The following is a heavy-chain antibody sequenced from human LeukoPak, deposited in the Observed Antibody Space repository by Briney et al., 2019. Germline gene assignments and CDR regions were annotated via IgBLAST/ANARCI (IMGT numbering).Heavy chain of an antibody. V-gene: IGHV3-30*02. CDR1: GFTFSSYG. CDR3: AKVLSKQDYVWGSYPSPPHWFDP. CDR2: IRYDGSNK. J-gene: IGHJ5*02. Sequence: PGGSLRLSCAASGFTFSSYGMHWVRQAPGKGLEWVAFIRYDGSNKYYADSVKGRFTISRDNSKNTLYLQINSLRAEDTAVYYCAKVLSKQDYVWGSYPSPPHWFDPWGQGTLVTVSS. D-gene: IGHD3-16*02.